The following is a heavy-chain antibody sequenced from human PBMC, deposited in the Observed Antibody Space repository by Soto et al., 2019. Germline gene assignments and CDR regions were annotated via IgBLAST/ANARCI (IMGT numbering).Heavy chain of an antibody. D-gene: IGHD3-10*01. J-gene: IGHJ5*02. CDR3: ARDRLDPYYGSGSFDP. Sequence: PGGSLRLSCAASGFTFSSYWMSWVRQAPGKGLEWVANIKQDGSEKYYVDSVKGRFTISRDNAKNSLYLQMNSLRAEDTAVYYCARDRLDPYYGSGSFDPWGKGTLVTVDS. CDR1: GFTFSSYW. V-gene: IGHV3-7*01. CDR2: IKQDGSEK.